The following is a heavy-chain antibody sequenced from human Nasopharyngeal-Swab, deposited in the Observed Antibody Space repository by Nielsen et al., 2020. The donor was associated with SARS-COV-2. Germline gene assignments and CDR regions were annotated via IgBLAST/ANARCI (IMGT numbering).Heavy chain of an antibody. D-gene: IGHD6-13*01. CDR2: INPNTGGT. J-gene: IGHJ4*02. V-gene: IGHV1-2*06. CDR1: GYTFTAYY. CDR3: VRDDGGVPGIPETGPPGAF. Sequence: ASVKVSCKTSGYTFTAYYIHWVRQAPGQGLEWMGRINPNTGGTNHAQKFQGRFTMTRDTSISTAYMEVSSLRSDDTAVYYCVRDDGGVPGIPETGPPGAFWGQGTLVTVSS.